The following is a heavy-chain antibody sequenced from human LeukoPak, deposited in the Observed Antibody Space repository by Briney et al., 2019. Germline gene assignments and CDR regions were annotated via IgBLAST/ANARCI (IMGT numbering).Heavy chain of an antibody. D-gene: IGHD3-3*01. CDR1: GGSISSSSYY. CDR3: ASSRPTYYDFWSGYLTPNLTFGY. CDR2: IYYSGST. Sequence: SETLSLTCTVSGGSISSSSYYWGWIRQPPGKGLEWIGSIYYSGSTYYNPSLKSRVTISVDTSKNQFSLKLSSVTAADTAVYYCASSRPTYYDFWSGYLTPNLTFGYWGQGTLVTVSS. V-gene: IGHV4-39*01. J-gene: IGHJ4*02.